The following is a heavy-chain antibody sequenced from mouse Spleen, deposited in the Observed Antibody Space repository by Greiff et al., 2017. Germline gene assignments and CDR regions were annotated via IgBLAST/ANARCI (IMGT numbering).Heavy chain of an antibody. Sequence: EVKLEESGGGLVQPGGSMKLSCVASGFTFSNYWMNWVRQSPEKGLEWVAQIRLKSDNYATHYAESVKGRFTISRDDSKSSVYLQMNNLRAEDTGIYYCLGGGYYYPMDYWGQGTSVTVSS. J-gene: IGHJ4*01. CDR2: IRLKSDNYAT. CDR1: GFTFSNYW. V-gene: IGHV6-3*01. CDR3: LGGGYYYPMDY. D-gene: IGHD4-1*01.